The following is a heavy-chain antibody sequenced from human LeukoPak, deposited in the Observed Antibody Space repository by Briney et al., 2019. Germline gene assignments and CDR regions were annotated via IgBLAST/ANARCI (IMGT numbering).Heavy chain of an antibody. J-gene: IGHJ4*02. CDR3: ASTDVYTRNFDY. Sequence: SETLSLTCTVSGGSISSYYWSWIRQPPGKGLEWIGYIYYSGSTNYNPSLKSRVTISVGTSKNQFSLKLSSVTAADTAVYYCASTDVYTRNFDYWGQGTLVTVSS. CDR1: GGSISSYY. CDR2: IYYSGST. D-gene: IGHD2-2*02. V-gene: IGHV4-59*01.